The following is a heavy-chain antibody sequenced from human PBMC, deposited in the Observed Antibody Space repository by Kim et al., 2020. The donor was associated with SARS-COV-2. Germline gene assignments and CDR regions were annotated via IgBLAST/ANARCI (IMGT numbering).Heavy chain of an antibody. Sequence: SETLSLTCTVSGGSISSYYWSWIRQPPGKGLEWIGYIYYSGSTNYNPSLKSRVTISVDTSKNQFSLKLSSVTAADTGVYYCARHFGATIFGVVIQEVPGWMDVWGQGTTVTVSS. J-gene: IGHJ6*02. CDR2: IYYSGST. D-gene: IGHD3-3*01. CDR3: ARHFGATIFGVVIQEVPGWMDV. V-gene: IGHV4-59*08. CDR1: GGSISSYY.